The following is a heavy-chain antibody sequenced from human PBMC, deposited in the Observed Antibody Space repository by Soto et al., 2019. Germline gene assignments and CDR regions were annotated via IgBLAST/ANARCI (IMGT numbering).Heavy chain of an antibody. CDR3: ARYFRASGRHFFDY. CDR1: GFTFSSSF. Sequence: EVQLVESGGALVQPGGSLRLSCVASGFTFSSSFMGWVRQAPGKGLEWVANINQDGGGTYYVDSVEGRFTISRDNAKDSLYLQMNSLGGEDTAVYYCARYFRASGRHFFDYWGQGTLVTVSS. D-gene: IGHD6-19*01. V-gene: IGHV3-7*03. J-gene: IGHJ4*02. CDR2: INQDGGGT.